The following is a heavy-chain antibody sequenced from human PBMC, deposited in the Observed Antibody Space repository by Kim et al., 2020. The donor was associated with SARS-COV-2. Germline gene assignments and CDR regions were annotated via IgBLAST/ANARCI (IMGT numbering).Heavy chain of an antibody. CDR3: ARGWDSSGWYRLPRGVDV. J-gene: IGHJ6*02. CDR2: INWNGGST. Sequence: GGSLRLSCAASGFTFDDYGMSWVRQAPGKGLEWVSGINWNGGSTGYADSVKGRFTISRDNAKNSLYLQMNSLRAEDTALYYCARGWDSSGWYRLPRGVDVWGQGTTVTVSS. CDR1: GFTFDDYG. V-gene: IGHV3-20*04. D-gene: IGHD6-19*01.